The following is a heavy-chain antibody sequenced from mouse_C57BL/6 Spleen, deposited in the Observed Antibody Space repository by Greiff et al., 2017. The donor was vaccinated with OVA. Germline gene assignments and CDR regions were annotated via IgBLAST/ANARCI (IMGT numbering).Heavy chain of an antibody. CDR3: ANYDYSFAY. D-gene: IGHD2-4*01. J-gene: IGHJ3*01. Sequence: VQLQQPGAELVKPGASVKMSCKASGYTFTNYWITWVKQRPGQGLEWIGDIYPGSGSTNYNEKFKSKATLTVDTSSSTAYMQISSLTSDDAAVYYCANYDYSFAYWGKGTLVTVSA. CDR1: GYTFTNYW. CDR2: IYPGSGST. V-gene: IGHV1-55*01.